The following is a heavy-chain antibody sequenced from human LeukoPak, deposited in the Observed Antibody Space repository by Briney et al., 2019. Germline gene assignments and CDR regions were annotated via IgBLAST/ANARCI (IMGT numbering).Heavy chain of an antibody. V-gene: IGHV3-23*01. CDR2: ISAIGDIT. CDR1: GFIFRSSS. Sequence: PGGSLRLSCAASGFIFRSSSMSWVRQAPGKGLGWVSSISAIGDITHYAESVQGRFTISRDNSGNTLYVQMNSLSVDDTAVYYCAKVKSSLRVVGAWGQGTLVTVSS. CDR3: AKVKSSLRVVGA. J-gene: IGHJ5*02. D-gene: IGHD3-22*01.